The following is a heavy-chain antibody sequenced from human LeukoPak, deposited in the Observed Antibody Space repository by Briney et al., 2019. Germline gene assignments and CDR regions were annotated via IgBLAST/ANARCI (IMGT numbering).Heavy chain of an antibody. Sequence: PSETLSLTCSVSGGSISSSDFYWGWIRQPPGKGLEWIGSTFYSGSTNYNASLKSRVTISVDTSKNQFSLKVTSVTAADTAVYYCVRHHLSYSSGWYGWGQGTLVTVSS. CDR3: VRHHLSYSSGWYG. J-gene: IGHJ4*02. CDR1: GGSISSSDFY. CDR2: TFYSGST. D-gene: IGHD6-19*01. V-gene: IGHV4-39*01.